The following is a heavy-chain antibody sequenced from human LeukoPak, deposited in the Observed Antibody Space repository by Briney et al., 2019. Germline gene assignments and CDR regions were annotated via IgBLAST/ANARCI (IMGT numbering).Heavy chain of an antibody. Sequence: GGSLRLSCAASGFTFSSYNMNWVRQAPGKGLEWVSSISSRSGYIYYADSVKGRFTISRDNAKNSLYLQMNSLRAEDTAVYHCATVRGGNTRDFDYWGQGTLVTVSS. J-gene: IGHJ4*02. CDR2: ISSRSGYI. V-gene: IGHV3-21*01. CDR3: ATVRGGNTRDFDY. CDR1: GFTFSSYN. D-gene: IGHD3-10*01.